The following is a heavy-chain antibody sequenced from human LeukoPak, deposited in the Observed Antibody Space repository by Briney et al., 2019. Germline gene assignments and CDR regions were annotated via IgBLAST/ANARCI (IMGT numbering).Heavy chain of an antibody. CDR3: ARVPLLAPFDY. D-gene: IGHD3-10*01. V-gene: IGHV4-30-4*01. J-gene: IGHJ4*02. CDR2: IYYSGST. CDR1: GGSISSGGFY. Sequence: SQTRSLTCTVSGGSISSGGFYGTWSRQPPGKGLEWIGYIYYSGSTYYSPSLKSRVTIAVDTSKNQFSLKLSSVTAADTAVYYCARVPLLAPFDYWGQGTLVTVPA.